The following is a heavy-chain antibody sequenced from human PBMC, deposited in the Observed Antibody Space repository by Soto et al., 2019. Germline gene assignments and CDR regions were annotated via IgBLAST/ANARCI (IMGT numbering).Heavy chain of an antibody. CDR3: ARVRGYCSSTSCLNFDY. CDR2: IYYSGNT. D-gene: IGHD2-2*01. CDR1: GGSINSYY. J-gene: IGHJ4*02. V-gene: IGHV4-59*01. Sequence: QVQLQESGPGLVKPSETLSLTCSVSGGSINSYYWRWIRQSPGKGLEWSGFIYYSGNTNYNPSLKSRVTMSVDTSKNQFSLKLSSVTAADTAVYYCARVRGYCSSTSCLNFDYWGQGTLVTVSS.